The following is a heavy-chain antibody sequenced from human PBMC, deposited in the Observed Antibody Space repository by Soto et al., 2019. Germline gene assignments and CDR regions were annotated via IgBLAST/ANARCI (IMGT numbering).Heavy chain of an antibody. D-gene: IGHD4-17*01. J-gene: IGHJ6*02. V-gene: IGHV3-30*18. CDR2: ISYDGSNK. CDR1: GFTFSSYG. Sequence: SLRLSCAATGFTFSSYGMHWVRQAPGKGLEWVAVISYDGSNKYCADSVKGRFTISRDNSKNTLYLQMNSLRAEDTAVYYCAKILQLGDYAYYYYGMDVWGQGTTVTVSS. CDR3: AKILQLGDYAYYYYGMDV.